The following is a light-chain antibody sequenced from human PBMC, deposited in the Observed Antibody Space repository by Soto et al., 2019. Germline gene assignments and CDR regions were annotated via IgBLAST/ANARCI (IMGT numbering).Light chain of an antibody. CDR2: AAS. CDR3: QQSYSTPLFT. V-gene: IGKV1-39*01. CDR1: QSISSY. J-gene: IGKJ3*01. Sequence: DIQMTQSPSSLSASVGDRVTITCRASQSISSYLNWYQQKPGKAPKLLIYAASSLQSGVPSRFSGNGSGTDFTLTISSLQPEDFATYYCQQSYSTPLFTFGPGTNVDIK.